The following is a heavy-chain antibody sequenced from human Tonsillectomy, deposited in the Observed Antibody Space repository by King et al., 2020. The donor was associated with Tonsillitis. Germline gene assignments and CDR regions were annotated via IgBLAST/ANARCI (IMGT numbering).Heavy chain of an antibody. CDR3: ARHDGASAPDNY. D-gene: IGHD1-26*01. CDR1: GYTFSSYW. V-gene: IGHV5-51*01. Sequence: QLVQSGADVKKPGESLKISCKGSGYTFSSYWIGWVRQMPGKGLEWMGIIYPGDSDTRYSPSFQGQVTISADKSISTAYLEWSTLKASDTAMYFCARHDGASAPDNYWGQGTLVTVSS. CDR2: IYPGDSDT. J-gene: IGHJ4*02.